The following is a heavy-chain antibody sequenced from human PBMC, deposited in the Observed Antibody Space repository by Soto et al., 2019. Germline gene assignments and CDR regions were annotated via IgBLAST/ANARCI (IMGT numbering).Heavy chain of an antibody. V-gene: IGHV4-4*02. CDR3: ARDRGYYDSSGYRGYFDY. Sequence: PSETLSLTCAVSGGSISSSNWWSWVRQPPGKGLEWIGEIYHSGSTNYNPSLKSRVTISVDKSKNQFSLKLSSVTAADTAVYYCARDRGYYDSSGYRGYFDYWGQGTLVTVSS. CDR2: IYHSGST. J-gene: IGHJ4*02. D-gene: IGHD3-22*01. CDR1: GGSISSSNW.